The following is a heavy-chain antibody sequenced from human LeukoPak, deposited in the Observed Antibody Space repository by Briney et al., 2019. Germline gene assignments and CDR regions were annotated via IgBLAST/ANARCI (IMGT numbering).Heavy chain of an antibody. CDR2: ISAYNGNT. D-gene: IGHD3-16*02. CDR1: GYTFTSYG. Sequence: ASVKVSCKASGYTFTSYGISWVRQAPGQGLEWMGWISAYNGNTNYAQKLQGRVTMTTDTSTSTAYMELRSLRSDDTAVYYCARCHDYDYVWGSYRPNFDYWGQGTLVTVSS. V-gene: IGHV1-18*01. J-gene: IGHJ4*02. CDR3: ARCHDYDYVWGSYRPNFDY.